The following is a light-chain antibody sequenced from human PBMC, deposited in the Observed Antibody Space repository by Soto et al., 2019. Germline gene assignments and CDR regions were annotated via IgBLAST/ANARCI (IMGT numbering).Light chain of an antibody. CDR2: KAY. CDR1: QSISSW. CDR3: QQYNSYWWT. V-gene: IGKV1-5*03. J-gene: IGKJ1*01. Sequence: DIQMTQSPSTLSASVGDRVTITCRASQSISSWLAWYQQKPGKAPKLLIYKAYSLENGVPSRFSGSGSGTEFTLTISSLQPDDFATYYCQQYNSYWWTFGQGTKVEIK.